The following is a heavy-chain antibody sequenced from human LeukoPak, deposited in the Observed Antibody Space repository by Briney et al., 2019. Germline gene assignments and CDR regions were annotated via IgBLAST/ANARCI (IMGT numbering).Heavy chain of an antibody. Sequence: GGSLRLSCAASGFTFSSYAMHWVRQAPGKGLEWVAVISYDGSNKYYADSVKGRFTISRDNSKNTLYLQMNSLRAEDTAVYYCAKALYYDFWSGFDYWGQGTLVTASS. CDR1: GFTFSSYA. D-gene: IGHD3-3*01. CDR2: ISYDGSNK. J-gene: IGHJ4*02. V-gene: IGHV3-30-3*01. CDR3: AKALYYDFWSGFDY.